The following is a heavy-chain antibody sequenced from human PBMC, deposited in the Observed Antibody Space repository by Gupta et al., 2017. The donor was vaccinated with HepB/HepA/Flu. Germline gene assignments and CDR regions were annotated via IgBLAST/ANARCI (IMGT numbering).Heavy chain of an antibody. CDR3: AREVAMISNVFDY. CDR1: GYTFTRYG. J-gene: IGHJ4*02. CDR2: INPGSGYT. Sequence: QLQFLQSGAEVRKPGASVKVSCKASGYTFTRYGMHWVRRAPGQSLEWMGFINPGSGYTRYSQKFQGRVTITGDTSASTAYLELSSLTSEDTAVYYCAREVAMISNVFDYWGRGTLVTVSS. D-gene: IGHD5-12*01. V-gene: IGHV1-3*01.